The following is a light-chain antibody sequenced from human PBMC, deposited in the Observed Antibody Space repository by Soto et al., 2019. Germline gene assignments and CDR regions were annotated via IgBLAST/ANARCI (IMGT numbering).Light chain of an antibody. CDR2: GAS. V-gene: IGKV1-9*01. CDR1: QGIRSY. Sequence: DIQLTQSPSFLSASVGDRVTITCRASQGIRSYLAWYQQRPGKAPELLIYGASTLRPGGASRFSGSGSGTEFTLTISSLQPEDFATDFCQQLNTCPPFFTFGPGTKVDIK. J-gene: IGKJ3*01. CDR3: QQLNTCPPFFT.